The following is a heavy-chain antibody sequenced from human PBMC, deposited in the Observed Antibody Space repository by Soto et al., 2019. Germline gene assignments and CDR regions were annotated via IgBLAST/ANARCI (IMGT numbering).Heavy chain of an antibody. CDR3: ARGYCSGGSCYYYGMDV. CDR1: GFTFSSYG. J-gene: IGHJ6*02. V-gene: IGHV3-33*01. Sequence: GGSLRLSCAASGFTFSSYGMHWVRQAPGKGLEWVAVIWYDGSNKYYADSVKGRFTISRDNSKNTLYLQMNSLRAEDTAVYYCARGYCSGGSCYYYGMDVWGQGTTVTVSS. D-gene: IGHD2-15*01. CDR2: IWYDGSNK.